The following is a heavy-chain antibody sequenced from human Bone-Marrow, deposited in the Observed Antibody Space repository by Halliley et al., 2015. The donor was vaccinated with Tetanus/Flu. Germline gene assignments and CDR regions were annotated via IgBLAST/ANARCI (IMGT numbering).Heavy chain of an antibody. CDR2: IHHGGAT. CDR3: AGHLGTPGARGFES. Sequence: SLRLSCTISVGSITTSNWWSWVRQPPGKGLEWIGEIHHGGATNYNPSLESRVTISVDKPRNQFSLTLGSLTSADTAVYFCAGHLGTPGARGFESWGQGTLITVSS. J-gene: IGHJ4*02. CDR1: VGSITTSNW. D-gene: IGHD3-10*01. V-gene: IGHV4-4*01.